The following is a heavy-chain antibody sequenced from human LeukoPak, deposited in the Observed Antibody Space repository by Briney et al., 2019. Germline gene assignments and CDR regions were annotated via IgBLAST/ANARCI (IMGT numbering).Heavy chain of an antibody. CDR2: IYTSGST. J-gene: IGHJ4*02. CDR3: ARSYRGSGWLADYFDY. Sequence: PSETLSLTCTVSGGSISSGSYYWSWIRQPAGKGLEWIGRIYTSGSTNYNPSLKSRVTISVDTSKNQFSLKLSSVTAADTAVYYCARSYRGSGWLADYFDYWGQGTLVTVSS. D-gene: IGHD6-19*01. V-gene: IGHV4-61*02. CDR1: GGSISSGSYY.